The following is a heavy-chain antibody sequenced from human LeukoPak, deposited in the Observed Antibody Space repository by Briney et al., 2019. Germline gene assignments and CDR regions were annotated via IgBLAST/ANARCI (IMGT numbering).Heavy chain of an antibody. J-gene: IGHJ4*02. Sequence: PGGSLRLSCAASGFTFSSYAMHWVRQAPGKGLEWVAVISYDGSNKYYADSVKGRFTISRDNSKNTLYLQMNSLRTEDTAMYYCAQDFWVFNDYWGQGTLVIVSS. D-gene: IGHD3-3*01. CDR1: GFTFSSYA. V-gene: IGHV3-30-3*01. CDR3: AQDFWVFNDY. CDR2: ISYDGSNK.